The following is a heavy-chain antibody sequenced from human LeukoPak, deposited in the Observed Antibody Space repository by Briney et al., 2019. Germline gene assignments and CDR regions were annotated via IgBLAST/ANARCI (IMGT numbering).Heavy chain of an antibody. V-gene: IGHV5-51*01. CDR1: GYSFTSYW. CDR3: ARGRFEGRSYFLFDY. D-gene: IGHD2/OR15-2a*01. CDR2: IYPGDSDT. J-gene: IGHJ4*02. Sequence: GESLKISCKGSGYSFTSYWIGWVRQMPGKGLEWMGIIYPGDSDTRYSPSFQGQVTISADKSISTAYLQWSSLKASDTAMYYCARGRFEGRSYFLFDYWGQGTLVTVSS.